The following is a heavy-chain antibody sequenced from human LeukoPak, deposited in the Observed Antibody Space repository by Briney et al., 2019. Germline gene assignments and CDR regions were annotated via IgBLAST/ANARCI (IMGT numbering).Heavy chain of an antibody. CDR2: IYYSGSI. Sequence: PSEALSLTCTVSGASISSYYWSWIRQPPGKGLEWIGDIYYSGSIKYNPSLKSRVTMSVDTSKNQFSLKLSSVTAADTAIYYCARENPSGYYNRPIDYWGQGTLVTVSS. V-gene: IGHV4-59*01. D-gene: IGHD3-22*01. CDR1: GASISSYY. CDR3: ARENPSGYYNRPIDY. J-gene: IGHJ4*02.